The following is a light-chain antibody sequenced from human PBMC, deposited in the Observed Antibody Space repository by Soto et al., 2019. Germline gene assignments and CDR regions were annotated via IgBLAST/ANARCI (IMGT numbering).Light chain of an antibody. Sequence: EIVLTQSPATLSLSPGERATLSCRASQSVTTYLAWYRQKPGQAPRLLIYDASNRASGIPARFSGSGSGTDFTLTISSLEPEDFAVYYCQQRSIWPRSVGGGTRVEIK. CDR2: DAS. CDR3: QQRSIWPRS. CDR1: QSVTTY. V-gene: IGKV3-11*01. J-gene: IGKJ4*01.